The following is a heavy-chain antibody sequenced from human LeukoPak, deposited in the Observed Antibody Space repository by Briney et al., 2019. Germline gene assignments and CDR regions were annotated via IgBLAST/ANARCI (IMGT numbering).Heavy chain of an antibody. Sequence: ASVKVSCKASGYTFTSYDMNWVRQATGQGLEWIGWMNPNSGNTGYAQKFQGRVTMTRNTSISTAYMELSSLRSEDTAVYYCARFEIVVDYYYMDVWGKGTTVTVSS. CDR2: MNPNSGNT. D-gene: IGHD3-22*01. J-gene: IGHJ6*03. CDR3: ARFEIVVDYYYMDV. V-gene: IGHV1-8*01. CDR1: GYTFTSYD.